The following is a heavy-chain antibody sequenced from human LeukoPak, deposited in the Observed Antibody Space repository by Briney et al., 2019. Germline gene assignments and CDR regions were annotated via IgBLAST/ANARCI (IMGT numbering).Heavy chain of an antibody. Sequence: PSETLSLTCAVSGGSISSSNWWSWVRQPPGKGLEWIGEIYHSGSTNYNPSLKSRVTISVDTSKNQFSLKLSSVTAADTAVYYCARDPIAAGWFDPWGQGTLVTVSS. J-gene: IGHJ5*02. CDR1: GGSISSSNW. CDR2: IYHSGST. D-gene: IGHD6-13*01. CDR3: ARDPIAAGWFDP. V-gene: IGHV4-4*02.